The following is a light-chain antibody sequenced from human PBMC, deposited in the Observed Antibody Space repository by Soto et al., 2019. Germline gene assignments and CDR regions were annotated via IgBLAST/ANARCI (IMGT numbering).Light chain of an antibody. J-gene: IGKJ4*01. CDR3: QQRSNWPSLN. CDR2: DVS. Sequence: TVLTHSPATLSLSPGERATLSCRASQSVDTYLAWYQQKSGRAPRLLIYDVSKRATGIPARFSGSGSETDFTLTISSLEPEDSAVYYCQQRSNWPSLNFGGGTKVDIK. CDR1: QSVDTY. V-gene: IGKV3-11*01.